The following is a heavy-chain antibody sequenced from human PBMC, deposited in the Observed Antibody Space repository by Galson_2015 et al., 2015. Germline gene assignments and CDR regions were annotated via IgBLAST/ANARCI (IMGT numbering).Heavy chain of an antibody. D-gene: IGHD5-24*01. J-gene: IGHJ6*02. V-gene: IGHV3-23*01. CDR1: GFTFSSYA. Sequence: SLRLSCAASGFTFSSYAMSWVRQAPGKGLEWVSAISDSGGSTYYADSVKGRFTISRDNSKNTLYLQMNSLRAEDTALYYCAKGRDGYNSRHYYYGMDVSGQGTTVTVSS. CDR3: AKGRDGYNSRHYYYGMDV. CDR2: ISDSGGST.